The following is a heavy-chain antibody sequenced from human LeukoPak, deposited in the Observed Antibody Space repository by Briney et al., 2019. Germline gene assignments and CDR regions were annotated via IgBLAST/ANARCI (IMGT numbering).Heavy chain of an antibody. CDR3: ARDGKPYCSSTSCYINY. J-gene: IGHJ4*02. Sequence: GGSLRLSCAASGFTFSSYSMNWVRQAPGKGLEWVSSISSSSSYIYYADSVKGRFTISRDNAKNSLYLQMNSLRAEDTAVYYCARDGKPYCSSTSCYINYWGQGTLVTVSS. CDR1: GFTFSSYS. CDR2: ISSSSSYI. D-gene: IGHD2-2*02. V-gene: IGHV3-21*01.